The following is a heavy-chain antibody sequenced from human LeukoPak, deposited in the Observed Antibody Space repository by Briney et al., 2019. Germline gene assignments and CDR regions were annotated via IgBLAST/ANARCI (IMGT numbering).Heavy chain of an antibody. CDR2: ISSSGRTI. CDR1: GFTFSSCE. Sequence: GGSLRLSCAASGFTFSSCEMNWVRQAPGKGLEWVSFISSSGRTIYYADSVKGRFTISRDNAKNSLYLQMNSLRAEDTAVYYCARRAAAGYYYMDVWGQGTLVTVSS. D-gene: IGHD6-13*01. J-gene: IGHJ6*03. CDR3: ARRAAAGYYYMDV. V-gene: IGHV3-48*03.